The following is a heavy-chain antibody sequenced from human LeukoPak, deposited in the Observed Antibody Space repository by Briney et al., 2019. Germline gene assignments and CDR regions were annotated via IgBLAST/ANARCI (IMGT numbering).Heavy chain of an antibody. CDR3: ARDGSGYDFGAYYYYYYMDV. V-gene: IGHV1-18*01. CDR2: ISAYNGNT. Sequence: ASVKVSCKASGYTFTSYGISWVRQAPGQGLEWMGWISAYNGNTNYAQKLQGRVTMTTDTSTSTAYMELRSLRSDDTAVYYCARDGSGYDFGAYYYYYYMDVWGKGTTVTVSS. D-gene: IGHD5-12*01. J-gene: IGHJ6*03. CDR1: GYTFTSYG.